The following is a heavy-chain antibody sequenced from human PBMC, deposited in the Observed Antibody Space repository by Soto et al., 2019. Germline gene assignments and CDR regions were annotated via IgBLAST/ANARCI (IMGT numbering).Heavy chain of an antibody. CDR3: ARGPYCISTSCYDWFDP. Sequence: EVQLVESGGGLVQPGGYLRVSCAASGITFSSYWMHWVRQAPGKGLVWVSRISSDGSSTTYADSVKGRFTISRDNAKNTLYMKMDSLRAEDTGVYYCARGPYCISTSCYDWFDPWGQGTLVTVSS. CDR1: GITFSSYW. CDR2: ISSDGSST. J-gene: IGHJ5*02. V-gene: IGHV3-74*01. D-gene: IGHD2-2*01.